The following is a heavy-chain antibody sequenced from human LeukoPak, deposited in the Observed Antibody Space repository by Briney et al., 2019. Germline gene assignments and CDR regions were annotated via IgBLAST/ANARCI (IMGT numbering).Heavy chain of an antibody. CDR3: ARLQQQLARVFDY. J-gene: IGHJ4*02. V-gene: IGHV4-59*01. CDR2: IYYSGST. D-gene: IGHD6-13*01. CDR1: GGSISSYY. Sequence: SETLSLTCTVSGGSISSYYWSWIRQPPGKGLEWIGYIYYSGSTNYNPSLKSRVTISVDTSKNQFSLKLSSVTAADTAVYYCARLQQQLARVFDYWGQGTLVTVSS.